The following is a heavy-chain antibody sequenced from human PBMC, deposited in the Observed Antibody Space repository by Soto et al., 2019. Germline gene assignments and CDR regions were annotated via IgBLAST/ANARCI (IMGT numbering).Heavy chain of an antibody. CDR3: ARPTYYYDSSGPPGY. V-gene: IGHV1-46*01. CDR1: GYTFTSYY. Sequence: ASVKVSCKASGYTFTSYYMHWVRQAPGQGLEWMGIINPSGGSTSYAQKFQGRVTMTRDTSTSTVYMELGSLRSEDTAVYYCARPTYYYDSSGPPGYCGQGTLVTVSS. J-gene: IGHJ4*02. CDR2: INPSGGST. D-gene: IGHD3-22*01.